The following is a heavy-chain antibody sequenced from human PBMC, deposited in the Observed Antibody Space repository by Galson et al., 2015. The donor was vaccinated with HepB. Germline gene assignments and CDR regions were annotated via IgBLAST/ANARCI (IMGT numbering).Heavy chain of an antibody. V-gene: IGHV3-30-3*01. J-gene: IGHJ2*01. CDR1: GFSFNYFP. CDR2: ISYTGSYT. D-gene: IGHD4-17*01. Sequence: SLRLSCAASGFSFNYFPMHWVRQAPGKGLEWVAVISYTGSYTAYADFGRGRFTISRDNSNNALYLQMNSLRVEDTALYYCVRPRGAGAGDYQNWYFDLWGRGTLVTDSS. CDR3: VRPRGAGAGDYQNWYFDL.